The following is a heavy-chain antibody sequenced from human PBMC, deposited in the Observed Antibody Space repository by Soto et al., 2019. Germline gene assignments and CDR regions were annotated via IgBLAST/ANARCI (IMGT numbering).Heavy chain of an antibody. D-gene: IGHD1-26*01. CDR1: GYTFTSYY. V-gene: IGHV1-46*01. J-gene: IGHJ6*02. CDR2: INPSGGST. CDR3: ARDARRVGAARRYYYYGMDV. Sequence: ASVKVSCKASGYTFTSYYMHWVRQAPGQGLEWMGIINPSGGSTSYAQKFKGRVTMTRDTSTSTVYMELSSLRSEDTAVYYCARDARRVGAARRYYYYGMDVWGQGTTVTVSS.